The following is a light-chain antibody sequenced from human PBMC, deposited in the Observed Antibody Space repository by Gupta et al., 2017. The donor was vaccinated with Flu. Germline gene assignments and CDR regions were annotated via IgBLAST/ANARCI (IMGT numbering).Light chain of an antibody. CDR1: SGISTW. CDR2: GAS. J-gene: IGKJ2*01. CDR3: QQVISVPYT. V-gene: IGKV1-12*01. Sequence: IQVTQAPSYVSASVGDRVTITCRASSGISTWLAWHQQKPGKAPKLLIYGASSLQSGVPSRFSGSGSGTDFALTISSLQPDDFATYYCQQVISVPYTLGQGTKLEIK.